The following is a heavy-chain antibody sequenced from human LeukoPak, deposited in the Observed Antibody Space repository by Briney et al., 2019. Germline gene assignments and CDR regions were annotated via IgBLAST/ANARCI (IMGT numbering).Heavy chain of an antibody. CDR1: GGSISSGSYY. CDR3: ARCSYGSGNPGHYYYGMDV. CDR2: IYTSGST. Sequence: SQTLSLTCTVSGGSISSGSYYWSWIRQPAGKGLEWIGRIYTSGSTNYNPSLKSRVTISVDTSKNQFSLKLSSVTAADTAVYYCARCSYGSGNPGHYYYGMDVWGQGTTVTVSS. V-gene: IGHV4-61*02. J-gene: IGHJ6*02. D-gene: IGHD3-10*01.